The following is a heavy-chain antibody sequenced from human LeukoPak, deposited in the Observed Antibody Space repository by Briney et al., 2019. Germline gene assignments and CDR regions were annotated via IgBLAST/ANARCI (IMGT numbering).Heavy chain of an antibody. D-gene: IGHD2-2*01. Sequence: GRSLRLSCAASGFTFDDYAMHWVRQAPGQGLEWISGISWNSGSTGYADSVKGRFTIPRDNAKNSLYLQMNSLRAEDTALYYCAKGDCSRTSCTRAFDYWGQGTLVTVTS. CDR1: GFTFDDYA. J-gene: IGHJ4*02. CDR2: ISWNSGST. V-gene: IGHV3-9*01. CDR3: AKGDCSRTSCTRAFDY.